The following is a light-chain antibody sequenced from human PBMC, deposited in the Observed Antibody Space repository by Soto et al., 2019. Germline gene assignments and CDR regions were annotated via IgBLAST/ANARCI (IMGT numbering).Light chain of an antibody. CDR1: QSLLHSDGKTY. Sequence: DIVMTQTPLSLSVTPGQPASISRKSSQSLLHSDGKTYLYWLQQRKGKTPRLLIYMVSRRVSGVPDRFSGRGAGTDFTLTISSVEPEDVCVYHCVQGTQMPWTFGQGTKVDIK. CDR3: VQGTQMPWT. CDR2: MVS. V-gene: IGKV2-24*01. J-gene: IGKJ1*01.